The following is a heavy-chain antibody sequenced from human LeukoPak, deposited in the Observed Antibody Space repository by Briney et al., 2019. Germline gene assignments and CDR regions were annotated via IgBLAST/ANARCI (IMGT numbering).Heavy chain of an antibody. CDR1: GFTFSSYG. D-gene: IGHD1-26*01. V-gene: IGHV3-30*02. Sequence: GGSLRLSCAASGFTFSSYGMHWVRQAPGKGLEWVAFIRYDGSNKYYADSVKGRFTISRDNSKNTLYLQMNSLRAEDTAVYYCAKGLREIVGANLAEYFQHWGQGTLVTVSS. CDR3: AKGLREIVGANLAEYFQH. J-gene: IGHJ1*01. CDR2: IRYDGSNK.